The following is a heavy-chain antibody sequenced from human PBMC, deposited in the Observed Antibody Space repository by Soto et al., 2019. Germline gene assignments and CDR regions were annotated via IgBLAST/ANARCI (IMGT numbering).Heavy chain of an antibody. V-gene: IGHV4-34*01. CDR3: ARDPGIAAAGTLAS. Sequence: QVQLQQWGAGLLKPSETLSLTCAVYGGSFSGYYWSWIRQPPGKGLEWIGEINHSGSTNYNPSLKSRVTISVDTSKNQFSLKLSSVTAADTAVYYCARDPGIAAAGTLASWGQGTLVTVSS. CDR1: GGSFSGYY. CDR2: INHSGST. D-gene: IGHD6-13*01. J-gene: IGHJ4*02.